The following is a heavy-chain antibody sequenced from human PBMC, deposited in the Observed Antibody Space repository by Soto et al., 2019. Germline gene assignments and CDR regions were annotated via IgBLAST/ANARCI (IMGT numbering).Heavy chain of an antibody. J-gene: IGHJ4*02. CDR3: AKDLTNYDSSGHYFDF. V-gene: IGHV3-9*01. Sequence: VQLVESGGGLVQPGRSLRLSCAASGFRFDDYAMHWVRQAPGKGLEWVSGISWNSGSVGYADSVKGRFTISRDNAKNSLYLEMKNLRAEDTAFYYCAKDLTNYDSSGHYFDFWGQGTLVTVSS. CDR2: ISWNSGSV. D-gene: IGHD3-22*01. CDR1: GFRFDDYA.